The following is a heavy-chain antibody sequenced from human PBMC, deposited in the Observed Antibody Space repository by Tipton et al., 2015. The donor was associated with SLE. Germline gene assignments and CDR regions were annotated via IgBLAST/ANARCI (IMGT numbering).Heavy chain of an antibody. D-gene: IGHD6-19*01. CDR2: ISYDGSNK. J-gene: IGHJ4*02. CDR3: AKDLFIAVAGTFDY. Sequence: SLRLSCAASGFTFRSYGMHWVRQAPGKGLEWVAVISYDGSNKYYADSVKGRFTISRDNSKNTLYLQMNSLRAEDTAVYYCAKDLFIAVAGTFDYWGQGTLVTVSS. V-gene: IGHV3-30*18. CDR1: GFTFRSYG.